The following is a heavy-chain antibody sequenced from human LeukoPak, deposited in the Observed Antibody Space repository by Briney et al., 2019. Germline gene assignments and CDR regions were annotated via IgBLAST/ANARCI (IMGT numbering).Heavy chain of an antibody. V-gene: IGHV1-69*06. CDR1: GGTFSSYA. D-gene: IGHD4-17*01. J-gene: IGHJ5*02. Sequence: GASVKVSCKASGGTFSSYAISWVRQAPGQGLEWMGGIIPIFGTANYAQKFQGRVTITADKSTSTAYMELSSLRSEDTAVYYCARRTRNYGDYSPFDPWGQGTLVTVSS. CDR2: IIPIFGTA. CDR3: ARRTRNYGDYSPFDP.